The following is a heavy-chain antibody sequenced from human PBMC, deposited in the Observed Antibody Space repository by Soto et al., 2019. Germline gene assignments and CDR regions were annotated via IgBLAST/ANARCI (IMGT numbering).Heavy chain of an antibody. Sequence: GGSLRLSCAASGFTFSDHYMDWVRQAPGKGLEWVARTRSKANSYSTEYAASVKGRFTISRDGSENSLYLQMNGLKTEDTAVYYCARIVYCSGGGCYYGLDYWGQGTLVTVSS. CDR3: ARIVYCSGGGCYYGLDY. J-gene: IGHJ4*02. CDR1: GFTFSDHY. V-gene: IGHV3-72*01. CDR2: TRSKANSYST. D-gene: IGHD2-15*01.